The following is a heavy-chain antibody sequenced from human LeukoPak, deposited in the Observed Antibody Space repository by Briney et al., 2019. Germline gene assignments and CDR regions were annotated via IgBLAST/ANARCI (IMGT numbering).Heavy chain of an antibody. CDR1: GGTFSSYA. V-gene: IGHV1-69*04. D-gene: IGHD2-2*01. J-gene: IGHJ4*02. CDR3: ARGVPAANGNY. Sequence: SVKVSCKASGGTFSSYAISWVRQAPRQGLEWMGRIIPILGIANYAQKFQGRVTITADKSTSTAYMELSSLRSEDTAVYYCARGVPAANGNYWGQGTLVTVSS. CDR2: IIPILGIA.